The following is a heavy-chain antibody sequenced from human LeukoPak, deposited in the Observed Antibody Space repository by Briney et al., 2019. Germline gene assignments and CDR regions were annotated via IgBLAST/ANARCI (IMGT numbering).Heavy chain of an antibody. Sequence: ASVKVSCKASGYTFTSYYMHWVRQAPGQGLEWMGIINPNSGGTNYAQKFQGRVTMTRDTSISTAYMELSRLRSDDTAVYYCARDAGYCSGGSCYSKRLYYYYMDVWGKGTTVTISS. J-gene: IGHJ6*03. CDR1: GYTFTSYY. CDR2: INPNSGGT. D-gene: IGHD2-15*01. V-gene: IGHV1-2*02. CDR3: ARDAGYCSGGSCYSKRLYYYYMDV.